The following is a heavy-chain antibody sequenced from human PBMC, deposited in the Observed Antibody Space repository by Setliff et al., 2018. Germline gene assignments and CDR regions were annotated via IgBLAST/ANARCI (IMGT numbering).Heavy chain of an antibody. V-gene: IGHV3-48*03. Sequence: PGGSLRLSCVVSGFTFRTYEMIWVRQAPGKGLEWVPKTHRDGITVYSDSVKGRFTISRDFATNSLHLQMTSLSAEDTAVYYCARRLPYFGMDVWGQGTTVTVSS. J-gene: IGHJ6*02. CDR2: THRDGITV. CDR1: GFTFRTYE. D-gene: IGHD2-15*01. CDR3: ARRLPYFGMDV.